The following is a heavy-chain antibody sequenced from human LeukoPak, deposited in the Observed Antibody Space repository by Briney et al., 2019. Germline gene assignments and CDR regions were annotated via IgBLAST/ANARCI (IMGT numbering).Heavy chain of an antibody. D-gene: IGHD3-10*01. CDR1: GFTFSSYA. CDR2: ISGSDGST. J-gene: IGHJ6*02. CDR3: AKTMVRGHYYYYYGMDV. Sequence: GGSLRLSCAASGFTFSSYAMSWVRQAPGKGLEWVSAISGSDGSTYYADSVKGRFTISRDNPKNTLYLQMNSLRAEDTAVYYCAKTMVRGHYYYYYGMDVWGQGTTVTVSS. V-gene: IGHV3-23*01.